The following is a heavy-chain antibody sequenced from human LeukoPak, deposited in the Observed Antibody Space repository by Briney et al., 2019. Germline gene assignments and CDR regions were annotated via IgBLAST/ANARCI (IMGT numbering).Heavy chain of an antibody. CDR3: AKDFSHAYYYDSSGYPCPFDY. J-gene: IGHJ4*02. Sequence: GGSLRLSCAASGFTFSSYGMHWVRQAPGKGLEWVAFIRYDGSNKYYADSVKGRFTISRDNSKNTLYLQMNSLRAEDTAVYYCAKDFSHAYYYDSSGYPCPFDYWGQGTLVTVSS. CDR1: GFTFSSYG. D-gene: IGHD3-22*01. V-gene: IGHV3-30*02. CDR2: IRYDGSNK.